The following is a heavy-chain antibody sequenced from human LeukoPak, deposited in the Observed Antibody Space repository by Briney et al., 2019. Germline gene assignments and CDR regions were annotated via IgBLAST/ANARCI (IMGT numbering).Heavy chain of an antibody. J-gene: IGHJ4*02. V-gene: IGHV3-66*01. Sequence: GGSLRLSCAASGFTVSSNYMSWVRQAPGKGLEWVSVIYSGGSTYYADSVKGRFTISRDNSKNTLYLQMNSLRAEDTAVYYCARGSSRGDYDILTGYPDEDYWGQGTLVTVSS. CDR1: GFTVSSNY. CDR3: ARGSSRGDYDILTGYPDEDY. D-gene: IGHD3-9*01. CDR2: IYSGGST.